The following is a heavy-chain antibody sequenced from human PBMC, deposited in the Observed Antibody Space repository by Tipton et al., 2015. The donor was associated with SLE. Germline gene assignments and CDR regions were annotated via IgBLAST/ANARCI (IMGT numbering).Heavy chain of an antibody. CDR2: ISSSGSYT. J-gene: IGHJ4*02. CDR1: GFTFKSYS. D-gene: IGHD4-17*01. V-gene: IGHV3-21*03. Sequence: GSLRLSCAASGFTFKSYSMNWVRQAPGKGLRWVSSISSSGSYTNYADSVKGRFTISRDSAKNSLYLQMNRLIAEDTAVYYCARDNGELDYWGQGTTVTVSS. CDR3: ARDNGELDY.